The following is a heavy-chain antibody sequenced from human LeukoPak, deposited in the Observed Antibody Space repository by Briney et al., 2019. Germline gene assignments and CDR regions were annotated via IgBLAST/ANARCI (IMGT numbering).Heavy chain of an antibody. CDR3: ARDRSPESWFDP. CDR2: ISSSSSYI. CDR1: GFTFSSYS. Sequence: GGSLRLSCAASGFTFSSYSMNWVRQASGKGLEWVSSISSSSSYIYYADSVKGRFTISRDNAKNSLYLQMNSLRAEDTAVYYCARDRSPESWFDPWGQGTLVTVSS. V-gene: IGHV3-21*01. J-gene: IGHJ5*02.